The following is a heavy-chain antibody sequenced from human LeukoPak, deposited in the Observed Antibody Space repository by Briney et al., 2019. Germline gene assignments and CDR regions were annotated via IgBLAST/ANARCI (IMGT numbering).Heavy chain of an antibody. D-gene: IGHD3-9*01. V-gene: IGHV4-34*01. J-gene: IGHJ6*02. CDR2: INHSGST. CDR1: GGSFSGYY. CDR3: ARESLYYDILTTPYYYYGMDV. Sequence: SETLPLTCAVYGGSFSGYYWSSIRQTPGKGLEWIGEINHSGSTNYNPSLKSRVTISVDTSKNQLSLKLSSVTAADTAVYYCARESLYYDILTTPYYYYGMDVWGQGTTVTVSS.